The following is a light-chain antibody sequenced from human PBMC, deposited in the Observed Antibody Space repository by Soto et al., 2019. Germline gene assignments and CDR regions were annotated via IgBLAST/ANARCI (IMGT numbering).Light chain of an antibody. V-gene: IGLV4-69*02. Sequence: LVLAQSPSASASLGASVKLTCTLSSGHSSYTIAWHQQQPEKGPRYLMKLNSDGSHSKGDGIPDRFLGSSSGAERYLTISSLQSEDEADYYCQTWDTGVVVFGGGTKLTVL. J-gene: IGLJ2*01. CDR3: QTWDTGVVV. CDR1: SGHSSYT. CDR2: LNSDGSH.